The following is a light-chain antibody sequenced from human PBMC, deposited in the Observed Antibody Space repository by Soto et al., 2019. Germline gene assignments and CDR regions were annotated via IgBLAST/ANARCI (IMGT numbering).Light chain of an antibody. V-gene: IGKV3-11*01. CDR1: QSINND. CDR3: QQRSNWPPEIT. J-gene: IGKJ5*01. Sequence: EIVLTQSPATLSLSPGERATISCRASQSINNDLAWYQHKPGKAPRLLIYDASNRATGIPARFSGSGSGTDFTLTISTLEPEDSAVYYCQQRSNWPPEITFGQGTRLEIK. CDR2: DAS.